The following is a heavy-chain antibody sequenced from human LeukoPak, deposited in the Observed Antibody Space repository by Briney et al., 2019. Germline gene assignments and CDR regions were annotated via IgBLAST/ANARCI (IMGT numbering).Heavy chain of an antibody. CDR1: GGSINSGGYS. Sequence: SETLSLTCAVSGGSINSGGYSWSWIRQPPGKGLEWIGYIYYSGATYYNPSLKSRLTISIDTSKNQFSLKLSSVTAADTAVYYCARVADYYDSSGYYDYWGQGTLVTVSS. V-gene: IGHV4-30-4*07. CDR2: IYYSGAT. D-gene: IGHD3-22*01. CDR3: ARVADYYDSSGYYDY. J-gene: IGHJ4*02.